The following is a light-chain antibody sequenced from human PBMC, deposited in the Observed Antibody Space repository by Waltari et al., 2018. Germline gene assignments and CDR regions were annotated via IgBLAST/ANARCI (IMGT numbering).Light chain of an antibody. CDR1: QSVGTW. CDR2: MAS. Sequence: DIQMTQSPSTLSASVGDRVTISCRASQSVGTWLAWYPQKPGKAPKLLIDMASSLDSGVPARVRGSGSGTECTLTISSLQPDDFATYSCQQYRSFSTFGQGTKVDI. V-gene: IGKV1-5*03. J-gene: IGKJ2*01. CDR3: QQYRSFST.